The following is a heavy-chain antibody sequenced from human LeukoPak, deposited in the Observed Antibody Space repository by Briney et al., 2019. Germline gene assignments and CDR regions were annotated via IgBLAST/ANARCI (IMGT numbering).Heavy chain of an antibody. J-gene: IGHJ6*03. CDR1: GYTFPSYG. V-gene: IGHV1-18*01. CDR3: ARDALWFGESSYMDV. D-gene: IGHD3-10*01. CDR2: ISAYNGNT. Sequence: ASVKVSCKASGYTFPSYGISWVRRAPGQGLEWMGWISAYNGNTNYAQKLQGRVTMTTDTSTSTAYMELRSLRSDDTAVYYCARDALWFGESSYMDVWGKGTTVTVSS.